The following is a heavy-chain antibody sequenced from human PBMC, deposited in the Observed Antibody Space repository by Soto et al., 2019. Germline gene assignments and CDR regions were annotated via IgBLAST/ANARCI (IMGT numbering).Heavy chain of an antibody. Sequence: GESQKISCQGSVYIFTNYWIGWVRQMPGKGLEWMGIIYPGDSDTRYSPSFQGQVTISADKSISTAYLQWSSLKASDTAMYYCAILANIFDFDILVHGTLVTGSS. V-gene: IGHV5-51*01. CDR3: AILANIFDFDI. CDR2: IYPGDSDT. CDR1: VYIFTNYW. J-gene: IGHJ4*01. D-gene: IGHD2-21*01.